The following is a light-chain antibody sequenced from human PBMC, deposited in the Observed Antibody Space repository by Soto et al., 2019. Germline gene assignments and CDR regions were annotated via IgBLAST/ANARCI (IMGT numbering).Light chain of an antibody. J-gene: IGKJ5*01. CDR1: QSVSIY. CDR3: QQRSKWPIT. CDR2: DAS. V-gene: IGKV3-11*01. Sequence: EIVLTQSPATLSLSPGERATLSCRASQSVSIYLAWYQQKPGQAPRLLIYDASNRATGIPARFSGSGSGTDFTLTISSLEPEDFAVYYCQQRSKWPITFGQGTRLE.